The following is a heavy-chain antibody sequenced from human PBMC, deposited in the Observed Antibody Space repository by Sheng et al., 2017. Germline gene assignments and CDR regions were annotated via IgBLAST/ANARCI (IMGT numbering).Heavy chain of an antibody. J-gene: IGHJ4*02. CDR3: ARDFGSDGYNLGDY. V-gene: IGHV3-33*01. CDR2: IWYDGSNK. Sequence: QVQLVESGGGVVQPGRSLRLSCAASGFTFSSYGMHWVRQAPGKGLEWVAVIWYDGSNKYYADSVKGRFTISRDNSKNTLYLQMNSLRAEDTAVYYCARDFGSDGYNLGDYWGQGTLVTVSS. D-gene: IGHD5-12*01. CDR1: GFTFSSYG.